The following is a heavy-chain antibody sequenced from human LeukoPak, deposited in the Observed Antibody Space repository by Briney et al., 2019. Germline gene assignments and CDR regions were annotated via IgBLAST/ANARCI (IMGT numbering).Heavy chain of an antibody. CDR1: GDSISSSTYY. J-gene: IGHJ4*02. CDR2: IYYSGST. D-gene: IGHD4-17*01. Sequence: PSETLSLTCTVSGDSISSSTYYWGWIRQPPGKGLEWIGSIYYSGSTYYNPSLKSRVTISVDTSKNQFSLKLSSVTAADTAVYYCARRRGDLSYFDSWGQGTLVIVSS. CDR3: ARRRGDLSYFDS. V-gene: IGHV4-39*01.